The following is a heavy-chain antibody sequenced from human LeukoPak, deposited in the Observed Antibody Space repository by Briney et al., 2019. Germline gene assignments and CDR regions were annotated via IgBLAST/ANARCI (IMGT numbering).Heavy chain of an antibody. D-gene: IGHD5-12*01. Sequence: GGSLRLSCAASGFTFSSYEMNWVRQAPGKGLEWVSYISSSGSTIYYADSVKGRFTISRDNAKNSLYLQMNSLRAEDTAVYYCARERGYAAFDIWGQGTVVTVSS. J-gene: IGHJ3*02. V-gene: IGHV3-48*03. CDR3: ARERGYAAFDI. CDR2: ISSSGSTI. CDR1: GFTFSSYE.